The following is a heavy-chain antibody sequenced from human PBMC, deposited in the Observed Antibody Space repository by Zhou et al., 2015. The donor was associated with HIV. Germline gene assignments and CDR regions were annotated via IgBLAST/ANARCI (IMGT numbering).Heavy chain of an antibody. Sequence: QMQLVQSGAEVKKPGASVKVSCKAFGYTFSGYHIHWVRQAPGQGLEWMGWINPDSGDTNYAQKFQARVSLTRDTSINTAFMELSGLTSDDTAVYFCGKDPRRYGAGTYYMKLWGQGTRSS. CDR2: INPDSGDT. D-gene: IGHD3-10*01. V-gene: IGHV1-2*02. CDR3: GKDPRRYGAGTYYMKL. CDR1: GYTFSGYH. J-gene: IGHJ6*02.